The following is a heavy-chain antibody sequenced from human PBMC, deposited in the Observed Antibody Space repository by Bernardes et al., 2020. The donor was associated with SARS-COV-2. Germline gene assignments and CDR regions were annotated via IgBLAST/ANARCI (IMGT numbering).Heavy chain of an antibody. CDR3: AREGLGRRSYTGAFDL. CDR1: GFNFNKFW. J-gene: IGHJ3*01. D-gene: IGHD7-27*01. CDR2: IKADGSEK. Sequence: GGSLRLSCEDVGFNFNKFWMSWVRKAPGKGLEWVATIKADGSEKYYVDSVKGRFTISRDNGKKSLYLDMNNLRVEDTAVFFCAREGLGRRSYTGAFDLWGQGTTVTDSS. V-gene: IGHV3-7*01.